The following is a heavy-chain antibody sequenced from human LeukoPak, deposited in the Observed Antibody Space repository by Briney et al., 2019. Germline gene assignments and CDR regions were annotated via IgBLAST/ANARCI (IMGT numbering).Heavy chain of an antibody. V-gene: IGHV1-69*06. CDR1: GGTFRSYA. D-gene: IGHD6-13*01. CDR2: IIPIFGTA. Sequence: GLSVKLSCEASGGTFRSYAISWVRQSRGQGLEWMGGIIPIFGTANYAQKFQGRITITADKSTSTGYMEVSSLGSEDTAVYYGAILWGYSRSWYEFWFDHWGQGTLVTVSS. J-gene: IGHJ5*02. CDR3: AILWGYSRSWYEFWFDH.